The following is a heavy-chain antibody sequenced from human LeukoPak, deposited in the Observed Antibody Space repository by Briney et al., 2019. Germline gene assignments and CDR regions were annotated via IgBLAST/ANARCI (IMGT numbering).Heavy chain of an antibody. CDR2: IRYDGGHT. D-gene: IGHD3-22*01. Sequence: PGESLRLSCAASGFTFSASGMQWVRQAPGKGLEWVTFIRYDGGHTYYTDSVKSRFTVSRDNSENTLYLQMNSLRAEDTAVYYCAKDKGSYYDPMYYFDYWGQGTLVTVSS. J-gene: IGHJ4*02. CDR3: AKDKGSYYDPMYYFDY. V-gene: IGHV3-30*02. CDR1: GFTFSASG.